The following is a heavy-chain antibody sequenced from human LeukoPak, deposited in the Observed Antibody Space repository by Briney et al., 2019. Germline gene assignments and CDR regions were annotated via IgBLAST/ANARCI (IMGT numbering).Heavy chain of an antibody. V-gene: IGHV3-74*01. Sequence: GGSLRLSCAASGFTFSSYWMHWVRQAPGKGLVWVSRLNSDGSSTSYADSVKGRFTISRDNAKNTLYLQMNSLRAEDTAVYYCAREGIQLWHYYFDYWGQGTLVTVSS. J-gene: IGHJ4*02. CDR2: LNSDGSST. CDR3: AREGIQLWHYYFDY. CDR1: GFTFSSYW. D-gene: IGHD5-18*01.